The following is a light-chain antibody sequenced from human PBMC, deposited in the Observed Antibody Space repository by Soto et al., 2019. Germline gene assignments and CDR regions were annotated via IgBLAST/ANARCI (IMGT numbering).Light chain of an antibody. V-gene: IGKV3-11*01. CDR2: DTS. CDR3: QQRNSWPPTFT. J-gene: IGKJ5*01. Sequence: EIMLTHSPATLSLSPGERATLSCRASQSVGSFLAWYQQKPGQAPRLLIYDTSIRSTGIPARFSGSGSGTDFTLTISSLEPEDFAVYYCQQRNSWPPTFTFGQGTRLEIK. CDR1: QSVGSF.